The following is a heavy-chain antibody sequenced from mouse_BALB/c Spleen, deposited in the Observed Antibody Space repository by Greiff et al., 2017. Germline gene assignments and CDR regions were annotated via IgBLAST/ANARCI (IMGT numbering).Heavy chain of an antibody. J-gene: IGHJ4*01. CDR3: ARDSAPYAMDY. CDR2: ISDGGSYT. CDR1: GFTFSDYY. V-gene: IGHV5-4*02. Sequence: EVKLMESGGGLVKPGGSLKLSCAASGFTFSDYYMYWVRQTPEKRLEWVATISDGGSYTYYPDSVKGRFTISRDNAKNNLYLQMSSLKSEDTAMYYCARDSAPYAMDYWGQGTSVTVSS.